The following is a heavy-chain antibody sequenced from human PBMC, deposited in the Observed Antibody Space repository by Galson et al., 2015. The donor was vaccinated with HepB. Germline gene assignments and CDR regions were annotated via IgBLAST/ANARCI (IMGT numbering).Heavy chain of an antibody. Sequence: SVKVSCKASGYTFTKYGISWVRQAPGQGLEWMGWINTYNGDTEYVQTLQGRVTMTTDTFTNTAYMDLTSLTSDDTAMYYCARDDIIAEGCYWGQGTLVGGAS. J-gene: IGHJ1*01. D-gene: IGHD2-15*01. CDR3: ARDDIIAEGCY. CDR2: INTYNGDT. V-gene: IGHV1-18*04. CDR1: GYTFTKYG.